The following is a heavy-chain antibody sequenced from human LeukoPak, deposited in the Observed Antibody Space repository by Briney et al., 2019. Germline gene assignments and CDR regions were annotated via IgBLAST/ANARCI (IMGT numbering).Heavy chain of an antibody. CDR1: GFTFSDYY. D-gene: IGHD3-3*01. J-gene: IGHJ4*02. Sequence: NPGGSLRLSCAASGFTFSDYYMSWIRQAPGKGLEWVSYISSSGGTICYADSVKGRFTISRDNAKNSLYLQMNSLRAEDTAVYYCARGGPPYYDFWSGYYHYYFDYWGQGTLVTVSS. CDR3: ARGGPPYYDFWSGYYHYYFDY. CDR2: ISSSGGTI. V-gene: IGHV3-11*04.